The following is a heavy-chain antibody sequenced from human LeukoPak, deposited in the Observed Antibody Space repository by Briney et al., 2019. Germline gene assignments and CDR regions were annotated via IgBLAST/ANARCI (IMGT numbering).Heavy chain of an antibody. CDR1: GFTFSDYY. CDR3: ARAYGDYPRGATYYYYGMDV. V-gene: IGHV3-11*04. J-gene: IGHJ6*02. D-gene: IGHD4-17*01. Sequence: KAGGSLRLSCAASGFTFSDYYMSWIRQAPGKGLEWVSYISSSGSTIYYADSVKGRFTISRDNAKNSLYLQMNSLRAEDTAVYYCARAYGDYPRGATYYYYGMDVWGQGTTVTVSS. CDR2: ISSSGSTI.